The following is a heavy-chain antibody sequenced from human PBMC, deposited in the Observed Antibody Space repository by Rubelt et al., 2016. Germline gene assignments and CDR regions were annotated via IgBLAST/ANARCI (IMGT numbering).Heavy chain of an antibody. Sequence: QVQLQESGPGLVKPSETLSLNCTVSGGSISSYSWSWIRQPPGKGLEWIVTIYYSGSTYYNPALKSRVTITVDPSKNQFSLELTSVTAADTVVYYCARHLVGIAVAGKGYYFDSWGQGSLVTVSS. J-gene: IGHJ4*02. CDR2: IYYSGST. CDR3: ARHLVGIAVAGKGYYFDS. CDR1: GGSISSYS. V-gene: IGHV4-59*08. D-gene: IGHD6-13*01.